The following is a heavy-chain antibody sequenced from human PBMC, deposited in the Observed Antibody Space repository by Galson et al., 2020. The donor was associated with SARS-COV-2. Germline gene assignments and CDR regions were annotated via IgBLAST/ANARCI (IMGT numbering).Heavy chain of an antibody. D-gene: IGHD3-10*01. CDR3: ARDVLLWFGDSYYFDY. CDR2: IYTSGST. Sequence: SETLSLTCTVSGGSISSGSYYWSWIRQPAGKGLEWIGRIYTSGSTNYNPSLKRRVTISVDTSKNQFSLKLSSVTAADTAVYYCARDVLLWFGDSYYFDYWCQGTLVTVSS. J-gene: IGHJ4*02. V-gene: IGHV4-61*02. CDR1: GGSISSGSYY.